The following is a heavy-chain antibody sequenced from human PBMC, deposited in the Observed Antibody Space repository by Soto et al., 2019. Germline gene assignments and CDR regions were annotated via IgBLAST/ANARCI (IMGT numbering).Heavy chain of an antibody. CDR3: AGRTQPYSSSSALYYGMDV. J-gene: IGHJ6*02. D-gene: IGHD6-6*01. Sequence: QVQLVQSGAEVKKPGSSVKVSCTASGGTFSSYAISWVRQAPGQGLEWMGGIIPIFGTANYAQKFQGRVTITADESTSTAYMELSSLRSEDTAVYYCAGRTQPYSSSSALYYGMDVWGQGTTVTVSS. V-gene: IGHV1-69*01. CDR1: GGTFSSYA. CDR2: IIPIFGTA.